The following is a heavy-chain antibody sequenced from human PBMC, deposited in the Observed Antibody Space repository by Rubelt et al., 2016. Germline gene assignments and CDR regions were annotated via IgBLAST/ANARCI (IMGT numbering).Heavy chain of an antibody. V-gene: IGHV4-34*10. D-gene: IGHD6-13*01. CDR3: ARLRSRSGQGDY. J-gene: IGHJ4*02. CDR1: GGSFSGYY. Sequence: QLQLQESGPGLVKPSETLSLTCAVYGGSFSGYYWSWIRQPPGKGLEWIGEINHSGSTNYNPSLKSRGTISVDTAKNQFPRRVRCGSAADTAGYYGARLRSRSGQGDYWGQGALVTVSS. CDR2: INHSGST.